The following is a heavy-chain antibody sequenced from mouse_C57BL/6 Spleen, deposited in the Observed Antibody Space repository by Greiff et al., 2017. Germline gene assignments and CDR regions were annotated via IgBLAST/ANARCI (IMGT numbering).Heavy chain of an antibody. CDR1: GFTFSDYY. CDR2: INYDGSST. D-gene: IGHD1-1*01. V-gene: IGHV5-16*01. J-gene: IGHJ4*01. CDR3: ALLRGYAIDY. Sequence: EVQRVESEGGLVQPGSSMKLSCTASGFTFSDYYMAWVRQVPEKGLEWVANINYDGSSTYYLDSLKSRFIISRDNAKNILYLQMSRLKSEDTATEYCALLRGYAIDYWGQGTSVTVSS.